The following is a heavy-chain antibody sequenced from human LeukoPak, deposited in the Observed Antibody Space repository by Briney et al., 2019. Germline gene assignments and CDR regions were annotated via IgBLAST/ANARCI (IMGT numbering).Heavy chain of an antibody. V-gene: IGHV3-48*04. J-gene: IGHJ4*02. CDR1: GFTFSSYS. CDR3: ARITVVLDY. Sequence: GGSLRLSCAASGFTFSSYSMNWVRQAPGKGLEWVSYISSSSSTIYYADSVKGRFTISRDNAKNSLYLQMNSLRAEDTAVYYCARITVVLDYWGQGTLVTVSS. CDR2: ISSSSSTI. D-gene: IGHD4-23*01.